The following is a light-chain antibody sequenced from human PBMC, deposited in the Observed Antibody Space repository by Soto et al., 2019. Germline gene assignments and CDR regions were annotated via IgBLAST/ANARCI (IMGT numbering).Light chain of an antibody. CDR3: QQYDNLPH. V-gene: IGKV1-33*01. Sequence: DLPMTQSPSSLSASVGDRVTITCQASQDISNYLNWYQQKPGKAPKLLIYDASNLETGVPSRFSGSGSGTDFTFTISSLQPEDIATYYCQQYDNLPHFGPGTKVDIK. CDR2: DAS. J-gene: IGKJ3*01. CDR1: QDISNY.